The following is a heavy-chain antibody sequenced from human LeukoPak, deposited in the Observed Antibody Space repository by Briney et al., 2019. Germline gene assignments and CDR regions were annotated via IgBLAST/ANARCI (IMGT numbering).Heavy chain of an antibody. D-gene: IGHD6-13*01. CDR1: GYTFTGYH. Sequence: GASVKVSCKASGYTFTGYHIHSVRQAPGQGLEWMGRINPYSGDTNFAQKFQGRVTMTRDTSITTAYMDLSSLTPDDTAVYFCARDQGSLTRSWYTGYWGQGTQVTVSS. V-gene: IGHV1-2*06. J-gene: IGHJ4*02. CDR3: ARDQGSLTRSWYTGY. CDR2: INPYSGDT.